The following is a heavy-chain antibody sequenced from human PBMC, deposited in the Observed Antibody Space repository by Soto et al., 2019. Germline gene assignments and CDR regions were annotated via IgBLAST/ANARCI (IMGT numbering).Heavy chain of an antibody. V-gene: IGHV3-30*18. D-gene: IGHD3-16*01. CDR3: AKDCGHNQYSRGCYDL. CDR1: GFTFSSYG. J-gene: IGHJ2*01. CDR2: ISYDGSNK. Sequence: QVQLVESGGGVVQPGRSLRLSCAASGFTFSSYGMHWVRQAPGKGLEWVAVISYDGSNKYYADSVKGRFTISRDNSKNTLHLQMNSLSSEDVAVYYCAKDCGHNQYSRGCYDLWGRGTLVTVSS.